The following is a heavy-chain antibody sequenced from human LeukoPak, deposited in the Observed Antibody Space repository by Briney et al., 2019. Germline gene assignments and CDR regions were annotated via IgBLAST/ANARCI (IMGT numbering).Heavy chain of an antibody. CDR1: GYNFTNHW. Sequence: GESLKISCKGSGYNFTNHWISWVRQMPGKGLEWMGRIDPSDSYTNYSPSFQGHVTISANESISTAYLQWSSLKASDTAMYYCARSPSGRNSFDYWGQGTLVTVSS. V-gene: IGHV5-10-1*01. CDR2: IDPSDSYT. CDR3: ARSPSGRNSFDY. D-gene: IGHD1-26*01. J-gene: IGHJ4*02.